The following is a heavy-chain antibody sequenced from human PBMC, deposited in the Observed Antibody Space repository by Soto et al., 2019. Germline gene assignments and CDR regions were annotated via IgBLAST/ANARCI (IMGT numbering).Heavy chain of an antibody. Sequence: EVQLVESGGGLVQPGGSLRLSCAASGFTFSTYWMHWVRQAPGKGLEWVSRINTDGSTTNHADSVKGRFTISRDNAKNTLYLQMNSLSAEDTAVYYCTRGSGGRDAYWGQGTLVTVSS. D-gene: IGHD2-15*01. J-gene: IGHJ4*02. CDR1: GFTFSTYW. V-gene: IGHV3-74*01. CDR3: TRGSGGRDAY. CDR2: INTDGSTT.